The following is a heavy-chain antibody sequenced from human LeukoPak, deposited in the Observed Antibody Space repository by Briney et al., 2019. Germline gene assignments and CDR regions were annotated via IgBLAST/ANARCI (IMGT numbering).Heavy chain of an antibody. CDR3: AKDLHSGSYGDY. CDR2: MSIDEDGGKT. CDR1: GFTFSSFG. J-gene: IGHJ4*02. Sequence: GGSLRLSCAASGFTFSSFGMHWVRRAPGKGLEWVAFMSIDEDGGKTYFADSVKGRFTISRDNSKNTLYLQMNSLRAEDTAVYYCAKDLHSGSYGDYWGQGTLVTVSS. V-gene: IGHV3-30*02. D-gene: IGHD1-26*01.